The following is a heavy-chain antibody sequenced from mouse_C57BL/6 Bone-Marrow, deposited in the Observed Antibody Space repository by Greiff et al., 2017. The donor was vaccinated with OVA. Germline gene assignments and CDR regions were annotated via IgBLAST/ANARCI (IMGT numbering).Heavy chain of an antibody. CDR2: LRNKANGYTT. CDR1: GFTFTDYY. Sequence: EVQRVESGGGLVQPGGSLSLSCAASGFTFTDYYMSWVRQPPGKALEWLGFLRNKANGYTTEYSASVKGRLTISRENSQSILYLQMNALRAEDSATYYCARYDYYAMDYWGQGTSVTVSS. V-gene: IGHV7-3*01. J-gene: IGHJ4*01. CDR3: ARYDYYAMDY.